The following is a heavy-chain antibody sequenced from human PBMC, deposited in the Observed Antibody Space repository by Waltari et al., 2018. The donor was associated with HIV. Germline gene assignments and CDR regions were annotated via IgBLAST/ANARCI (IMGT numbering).Heavy chain of an antibody. CDR1: GLHFSSYS. CDR3: AREFGNYFDY. V-gene: IGHV3-48*04. Sequence: EVQLVESGGGLVQPGGSLRLSCPASGLHFSSYSLTWVRQAPGKGLEWVSYISSSSSTIYYADSVKGRFTISRDNAKNSLYLQMNSLRAEDTAVYYCAREFGNYFDYWGQGTLVTVSS. CDR2: ISSSSSTI. D-gene: IGHD3-10*01. J-gene: IGHJ4*02.